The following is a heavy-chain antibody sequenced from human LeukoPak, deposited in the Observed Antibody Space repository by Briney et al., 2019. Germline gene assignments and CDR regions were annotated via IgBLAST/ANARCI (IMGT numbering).Heavy chain of an antibody. Sequence: ASVKVSCKASGYTFTGYYMHWVRQAPGQGLEWMGRINPNSGGTNYAQKFQGRVTMTRDTSISTAYMELSRLRSDDTAAYYCARDVGATDAFDIWGQGTMVTVSS. CDR3: ARDVGATDAFDI. CDR1: GYTFTGYY. J-gene: IGHJ3*02. V-gene: IGHV1-2*06. D-gene: IGHD1-26*01. CDR2: INPNSGGT.